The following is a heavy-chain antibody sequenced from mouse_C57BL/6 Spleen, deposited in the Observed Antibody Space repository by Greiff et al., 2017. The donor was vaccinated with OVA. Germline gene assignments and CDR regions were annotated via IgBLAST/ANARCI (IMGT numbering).Heavy chain of an antibody. CDR1: GFSLTSYG. Sequence: VKLVESGPGLVQPSQSLSITCTVSGFSLTSYGVHWVRQPPGKGLEWLGVIWSGGSTDYNAAFISRLSISKDNSKSQVFFKMNSLQADDTAIYYCAKNYYSNYYYAMDYWGQGTSVTVSS. CDR3: AKNYYSNYYYAMDY. V-gene: IGHV2-4*01. CDR2: IWSGGST. J-gene: IGHJ4*01. D-gene: IGHD2-5*01.